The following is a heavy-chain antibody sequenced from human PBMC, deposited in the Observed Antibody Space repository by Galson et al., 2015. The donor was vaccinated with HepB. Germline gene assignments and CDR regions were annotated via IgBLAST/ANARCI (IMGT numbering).Heavy chain of an antibody. D-gene: IGHD4-17*01. Sequence: SVKVSCKASGGTFSSYAISWVRQAPGQGLEWMGGIIPILGIANYAQKFQGRVTITADKSTSTAYMELSSLRSEDTAVYYCARDPYGDSPEDDAFDIWGQGTMVTVSS. J-gene: IGHJ3*02. CDR2: IIPILGIA. CDR1: GGTFSSYA. V-gene: IGHV1-69*10. CDR3: ARDPYGDSPEDDAFDI.